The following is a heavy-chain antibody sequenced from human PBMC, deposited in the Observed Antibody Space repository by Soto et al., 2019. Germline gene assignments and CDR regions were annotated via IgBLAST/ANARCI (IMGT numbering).Heavy chain of an antibody. J-gene: IGHJ4*01. CDR2: ISGSGGST. D-gene: IGHD6-13*01. V-gene: IGHV3-23*01. CDR1: GFTFSSYA. Sequence: GGSLRLSCAASGFTFSSYAMSWVRQAPGKGLEWVSAISGSGGSTYYANSVKGRFTISIDNSKNTLYLQMNSLRAEDTAVYYCVNRPSSSSWYYFEYWGHGTLVTVSS. CDR3: VNRPSSSSWYYFEY.